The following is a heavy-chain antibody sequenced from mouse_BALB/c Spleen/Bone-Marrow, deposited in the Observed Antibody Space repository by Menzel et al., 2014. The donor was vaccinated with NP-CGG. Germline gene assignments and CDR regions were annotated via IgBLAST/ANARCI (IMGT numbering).Heavy chain of an antibody. CDR2: ISSGGGST. D-gene: IGHD4-1*01. V-gene: IGHV5-12-1*01. CDR3: ARHGTGSWFAY. Sequence: EVQLVESGGGLVKPGGSLKLSCAASGFAFSNYDMSWVRQTPEKRLGWVAYISSGGGSTYYPDTMKGRFTISRDNAKDTLYLQMSSLKSEDTAMYYCARHGTGSWFAYWGQGTLVTVSA. CDR1: GFAFSNYD. J-gene: IGHJ3*01.